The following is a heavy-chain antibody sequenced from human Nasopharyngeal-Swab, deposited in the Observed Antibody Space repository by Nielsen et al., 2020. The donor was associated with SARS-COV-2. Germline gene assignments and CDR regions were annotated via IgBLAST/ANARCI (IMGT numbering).Heavy chain of an antibody. CDR3: ARGVSNCNFPYTEASLYFDY. Sequence: SETLSLTCAVYGGSFSGYYWSWIRQPPGKGLEWIGEINHSGSTNYNPSLKSRVTITVDTSKHQFSLMLSSVTAADTAVYYCARGVSNCNFPYTEASLYFDYWGQGTLVTVSS. CDR1: GGSFSGYY. CDR2: INHSGST. D-gene: IGHD1-7*01. J-gene: IGHJ4*02. V-gene: IGHV4-34*01.